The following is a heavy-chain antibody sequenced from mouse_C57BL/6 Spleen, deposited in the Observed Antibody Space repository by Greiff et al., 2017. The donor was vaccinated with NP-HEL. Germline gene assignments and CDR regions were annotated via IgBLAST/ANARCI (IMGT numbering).Heavy chain of an antibody. V-gene: IGHV1-5*01. J-gene: IGHJ2*01. CDR2: IYPGNSDT. D-gene: IGHD4-1*01. Sequence: EVQLQQSGTVLARPGASVKMSCKTSGYTFTSYWMHWVKQRPGQGLEWIGAIYPGNSDTSYNQKFKGKAKLTAVTSASTAYMELSSLTNEDSAVYYCTREENWDYYFDYWGHSTTLTVSS. CDR1: GYTFTSYW. CDR3: TREENWDYYFDY.